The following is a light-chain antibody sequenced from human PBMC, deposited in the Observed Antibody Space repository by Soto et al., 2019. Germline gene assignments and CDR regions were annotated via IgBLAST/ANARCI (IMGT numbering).Light chain of an antibody. CDR3: QQYGSSPWT. CDR2: GAS. Sequence: ENVLTQSPGTLSLSPGERVTLSCRASQSISGSYLAWYQQKPGQAPRLLIYGASSRATGIPDRFTGSGSGTEFTLTISRLEPEDFAVYYCQQYGSSPWTFGQGTKVEIK. V-gene: IGKV3-20*01. J-gene: IGKJ1*01. CDR1: QSISGSY.